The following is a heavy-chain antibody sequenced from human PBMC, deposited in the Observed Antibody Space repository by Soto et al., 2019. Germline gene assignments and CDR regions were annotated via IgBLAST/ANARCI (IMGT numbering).Heavy chain of an antibody. CDR2: IYYSGST. J-gene: IGHJ4*02. CDR1: GGSISSYY. CDR3: ARENYDIVEY. V-gene: IGHV4-59*01. Sequence: SETLSLTCTVSGGSISSYYWSWIRQPPGKGLEWIGYIYYSGSTNYNPSLKSRVTISVDTSKNQFSLKLSSVTAADTAVYYCARENYDIVEYWGQGTLVTVSS. D-gene: IGHD3-9*01.